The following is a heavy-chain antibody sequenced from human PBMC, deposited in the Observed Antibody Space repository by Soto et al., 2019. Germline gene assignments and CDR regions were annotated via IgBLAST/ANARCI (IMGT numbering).Heavy chain of an antibody. D-gene: IGHD3-22*01. J-gene: IGHJ4*02. Sequence: SETLSLTCTVSGGSISSSSYYWGWIRQPPGKGLEWIGSIYYSGSTYYNPSLKSRVTISVDTSKNQFSLKLSSVTAADTAVYYCARHTYYYDSSGYRPTYYFDYWGQGTLVTGSS. V-gene: IGHV4-39*01. CDR1: GGSISSSSYY. CDR2: IYYSGST. CDR3: ARHTYYYDSSGYRPTYYFDY.